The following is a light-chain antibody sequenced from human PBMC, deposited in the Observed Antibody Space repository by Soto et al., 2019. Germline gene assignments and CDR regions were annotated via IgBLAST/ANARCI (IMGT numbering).Light chain of an antibody. J-gene: IGKJ5*01. V-gene: IGKV3-11*01. CDR2: DAS. CDR1: QTVSNY. Sequence: EIVLTHSPATLSLSPGARATLSSRATQTVSNYLLWYQQKPGQAPRLLIYDASRRATGIPARFSGSGSETDFTLTISGLEPEDVAVYYCQQCMNWPLTFGQGTRLEIK. CDR3: QQCMNWPLT.